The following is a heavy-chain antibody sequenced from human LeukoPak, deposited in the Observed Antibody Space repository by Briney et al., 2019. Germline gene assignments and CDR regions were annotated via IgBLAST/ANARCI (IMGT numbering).Heavy chain of an antibody. V-gene: IGHV4-59*12. Sequence: PSETLSLTCTVSGGSISSYYWSWIRQPPGKGLEWIGYLFYSGNTNSNPSLKSRVTISADTSKNQFSLKLSSVTAADTAVYYCARGPRRRLCSGGSCYSSPYYYYYYGMDVWGQGTTVTVSS. CDR1: GGSISSYY. J-gene: IGHJ6*02. CDR2: LFYSGNT. D-gene: IGHD2-15*01. CDR3: ARGPRRRLCSGGSCYSSPYYYYYYGMDV.